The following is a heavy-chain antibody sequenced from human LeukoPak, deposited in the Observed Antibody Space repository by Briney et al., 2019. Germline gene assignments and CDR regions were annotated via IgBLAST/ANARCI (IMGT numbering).Heavy chain of an antibody. CDR2: IYYSGST. CDR1: GGSISSSNYY. V-gene: IGHV4-39*01. CDR3: ARCYYYYYYYMDV. Sequence: SSETLSLTCTVSGGSISSSNYYWGWIRQPPGKGLDWIGSIYYSGSTYYNPSLKSRVTISVDTSKNQFSLKLSSVTAADTAVYYCARCYYYYYYYMDVWGKGTTVTISS. J-gene: IGHJ6*03.